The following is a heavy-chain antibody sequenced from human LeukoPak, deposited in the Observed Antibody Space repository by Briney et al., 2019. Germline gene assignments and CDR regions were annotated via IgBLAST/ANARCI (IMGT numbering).Heavy chain of an antibody. V-gene: IGHV1-8*03. CDR3: ARVGYSSGWRYYYYCMDV. J-gene: IGHJ6*03. CDR2: MNPNSGNT. D-gene: IGHD6-19*01. CDR1: GYTFTSYD. Sequence: ASVKVSCKASGYTFTSYDINWVRQATGQGLEWMGWMNPNSGNTGYAQKFQGRVTITRNTSISTAYMELSSLRSEDTAVYYCARVGYSSGWRYYYYCMDVWGKGTTVTVSS.